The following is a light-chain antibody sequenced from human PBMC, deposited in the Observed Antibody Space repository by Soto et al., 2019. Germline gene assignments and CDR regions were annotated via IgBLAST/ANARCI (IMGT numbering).Light chain of an antibody. CDR1: QTVGTN. CDR3: QQYNDRPLT. CDR2: GAS. J-gene: IGKJ4*01. V-gene: IGKV3-15*01. Sequence: EIVMTQSPDTLSVSPGERATLSCRASQTVGTNLAWYKQRPGQAPSLLVYGASSRATNIPARFTGSGSGTDFPLTISSLQSEDFAVYYCQQYNDRPLTFGGGTKVEIK.